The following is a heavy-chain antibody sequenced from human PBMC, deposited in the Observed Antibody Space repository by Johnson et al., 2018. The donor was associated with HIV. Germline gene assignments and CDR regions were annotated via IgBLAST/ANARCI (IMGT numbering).Heavy chain of an antibody. D-gene: IGHD1-7*01. CDR1: GFTFTNFA. CDR3: AREHWNYGDALDI. J-gene: IGHJ3*02. Sequence: QVKLVESGGGVVQPGRSRRLSCAASGFTFTNFAMHWVRQAPGKGLEWVAVISYDGSSKYYADSVKGRLTLSGDNSKNTLYLQMHGLRPEDTAVYFCAREHWNYGDALDIWGQGTMVTVSS. V-gene: IGHV3-30-3*01. CDR2: ISYDGSSK.